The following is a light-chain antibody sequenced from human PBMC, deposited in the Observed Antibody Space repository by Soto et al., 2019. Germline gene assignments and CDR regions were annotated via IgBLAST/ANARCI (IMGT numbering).Light chain of an antibody. V-gene: IGKV3-20*01. CDR1: QSVISSH. CDR2: GAS. Sequence: ETVLTQSPGTLSLSPGERATLSCRASQSVISSHLAWYQQKPGQAPRLLIYGASSGATGIPDRFSGSGSGTDFTLTISRLEPDDFATYYCQHYNSYSEAFGQGTKVELK. J-gene: IGKJ1*01. CDR3: QHYNSYSEA.